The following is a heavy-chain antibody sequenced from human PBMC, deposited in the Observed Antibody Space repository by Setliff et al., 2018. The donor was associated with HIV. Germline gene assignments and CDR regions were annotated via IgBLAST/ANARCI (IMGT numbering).Heavy chain of an antibody. Sequence: SETLSLTCNVSGGSINNYSWGWIRQPPGKGLEWIGSIYYSGSTYYNPSLKSRVTISVDTSKNQFSLKLSSVTAADTAVYYCARGSNWGSGFRWYFDLWGRGTLVTVSS. D-gene: IGHD7-27*01. CDR3: ARGSNWGSGFRWYFDL. V-gene: IGHV4-39*07. CDR2: IYYSGST. CDR1: GGSINNYS. J-gene: IGHJ2*01.